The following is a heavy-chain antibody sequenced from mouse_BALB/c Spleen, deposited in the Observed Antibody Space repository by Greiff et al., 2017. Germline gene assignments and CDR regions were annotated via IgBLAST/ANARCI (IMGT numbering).Heavy chain of an antibody. D-gene: IGHD3-1*01. CDR2: INPGSGGT. Sequence: QVQLQQSGAELVRPGTSVKVSCKASGYAFTNYLIEWVKQRPGQGLEWIGVINPGSGGTNYNEKFKGKATLTADKSSSTAYMQLSSLTSDDSAVYFCARSGSSGLDYWGQGTTLTVSS. CDR1: GYAFTNYL. J-gene: IGHJ2*01. V-gene: IGHV1-54*01. CDR3: ARSGSSGLDY.